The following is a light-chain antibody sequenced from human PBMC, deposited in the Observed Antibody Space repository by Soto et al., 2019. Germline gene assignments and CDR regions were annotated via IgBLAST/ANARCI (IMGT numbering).Light chain of an antibody. CDR1: QSISSW. CDR3: QQYNSYSPWT. Sequence: DIQMTQSPSTLSASLGDRVTITCRASQSISSWLAWYQQKPGKAPKLLIYKASSLESGGPARFSGSGSGTELNLTISSLQPDDFAAYYCQQYNSYSPWTFGQGTKVEIK. V-gene: IGKV1-5*03. CDR2: KAS. J-gene: IGKJ1*01.